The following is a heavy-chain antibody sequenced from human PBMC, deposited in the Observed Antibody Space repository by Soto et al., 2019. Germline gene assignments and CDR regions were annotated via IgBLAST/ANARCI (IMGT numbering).Heavy chain of an antibody. CDR2: ISAYNGNT. J-gene: IGHJ6*02. CDR1: GYTFTSYG. V-gene: IGHV1-18*01. Sequence: ASVKVSCKASGYTFTSYGISWARQAPGQGLEWMGWISAYNGNTNYAQKLQGRVTMTTDTSTSTAYMELRSLRSDDTAVYYCARDGAYGSGSYYYYGMDVWGQGTTVTVSS. D-gene: IGHD3-10*01. CDR3: ARDGAYGSGSYYYYGMDV.